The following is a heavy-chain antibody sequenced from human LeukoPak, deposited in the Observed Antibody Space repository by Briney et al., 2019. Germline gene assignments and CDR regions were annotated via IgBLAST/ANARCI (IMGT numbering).Heavy chain of an antibody. CDR2: IYTSGST. V-gene: IGHV4-4*07. J-gene: IGHJ5*02. Sequence: SETQSLTCTVSGGSISSYYWSWIRQPAGKGLEWIGRIYTSGSTNYNPSLKSRVTMSVDTSKNQFSLKLSSVTAADTAVYYCARAGYYDSSGYYLREDWFDPWGQGTLVTVSS. D-gene: IGHD3-22*01. CDR3: ARAGYYDSSGYYLREDWFDP. CDR1: GGSISSYY.